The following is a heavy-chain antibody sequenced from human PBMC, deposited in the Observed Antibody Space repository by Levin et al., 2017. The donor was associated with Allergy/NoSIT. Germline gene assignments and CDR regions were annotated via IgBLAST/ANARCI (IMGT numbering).Heavy chain of an antibody. D-gene: IGHD4-17*01. Sequence: SQTLSLTCTVSGDSLTTYYWTWLRQPAGKGLEWLGRIHGTGSTNYNPSLKSRVTMSVDTSKNQFSLKLNSVTAADMAVYYCARGAIEYDDYPVFDYWGQGTLVTVSS. J-gene: IGHJ4*02. V-gene: IGHV4-4*07. CDR2: IHGTGST. CDR3: ARGAIEYDDYPVFDY. CDR1: GDSLTTYY.